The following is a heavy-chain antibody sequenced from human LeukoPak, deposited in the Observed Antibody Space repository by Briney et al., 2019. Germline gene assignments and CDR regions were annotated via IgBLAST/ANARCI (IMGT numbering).Heavy chain of an antibody. CDR1: GGSLSTYF. J-gene: IGHJ4*02. Sequence: SETLSLTCTVSGGSLSTYFWTWIRQPAGKGLEWIGRIYASGGATHTPSLKSRVTMSVDTSKSQFSLKLSSVTAADTAVYYCARAVYDTSGYYIDYWGQGTLVTVSS. CDR2: IYASGGA. V-gene: IGHV4-4*07. D-gene: IGHD3-22*01. CDR3: ARAVYDTSGYYIDY.